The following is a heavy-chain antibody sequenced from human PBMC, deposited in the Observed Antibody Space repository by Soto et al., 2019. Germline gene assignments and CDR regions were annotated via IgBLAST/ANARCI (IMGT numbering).Heavy chain of an antibody. CDR1: GFTFSSYA. CDR2: ISYDGSNK. V-gene: IGHV3-30-3*01. CDR3: ARGYCSSTSCYGRGLY. D-gene: IGHD2-2*01. Sequence: GGSLRLSCAASGFTFSSYAMHWVRQAPGKGLEWVAVISYDGSNKYYADSVKGRFTISRDNSKNTLYLQMNSLRAEDTAVYYCARGYCSSTSCYGRGLYWGQGTQVTVSS. J-gene: IGHJ4*02.